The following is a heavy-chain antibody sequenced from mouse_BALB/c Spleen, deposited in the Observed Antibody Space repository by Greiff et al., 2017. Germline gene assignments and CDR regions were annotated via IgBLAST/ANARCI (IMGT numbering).Heavy chain of an antibody. V-gene: IGHV3-6*02. CDR2: ISYDGSN. CDR3: ARDSSGYVRYAMDY. D-gene: IGHD3-1*01. CDR1: GYSITSGYY. Sequence: VQLKQSGPGLVKPSQSLSLTCSVTGYSITSGYYWNWIRQFPGNKLEWMGYISYDGSNNYNPSLKNRISITRDTSKNQFFLKLNSVTTEDTATYYCARDSSGYVRYAMDYWGQGTSVTVSS. J-gene: IGHJ4*01.